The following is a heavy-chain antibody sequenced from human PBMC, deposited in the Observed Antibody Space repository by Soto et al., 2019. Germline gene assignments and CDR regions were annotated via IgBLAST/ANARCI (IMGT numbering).Heavy chain of an antibody. J-gene: IGHJ3*02. CDR3: ARSNNWGPNDAFDI. CDR2: INHSGST. D-gene: IGHD7-27*01. Sequence: SETLSLTCAVYGGSFSGYYWSWIRQPPGKGLEWIGEINHSGSTNYNPSLKSRVTISVDTSKNQFSLKLSSVTAADTAVYYCARSNNWGPNDAFDIWGQGTMVTVSS. CDR1: GGSFSGYY. V-gene: IGHV4-34*01.